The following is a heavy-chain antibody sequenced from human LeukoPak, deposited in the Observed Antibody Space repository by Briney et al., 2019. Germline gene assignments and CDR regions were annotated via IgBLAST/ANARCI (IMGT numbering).Heavy chain of an antibody. D-gene: IGHD6-13*01. CDR1: GRSISSSSYY. CDR2: ITNSGENT. J-gene: IGHJ3*02. V-gene: IGHV3-23*01. CDR3: AKDLEAPGIAAAGNNPPDAFDI. Sequence: ETLSLTCTVSGRSISSSSYYWGWIRQPPGKGLEWVSGITNSGENTYYADSVKGRFTISRDNSKNTLYLQMNSLRAEDTAVYYCAKDLEAPGIAAAGNNPPDAFDIWGQGTMVTVSS.